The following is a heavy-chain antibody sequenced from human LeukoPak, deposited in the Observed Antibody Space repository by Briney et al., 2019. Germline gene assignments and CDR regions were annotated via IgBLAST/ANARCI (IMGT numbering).Heavy chain of an antibody. J-gene: IGHJ4*02. Sequence: GGSLRLSCAASGFTFSDYYMSWVRQAPGKGLEWVANIKQDGSEKYYVDSVKGRFTTSRDNAEKSLYLQMNSLRAEDTAVYYCVRGSGWLTDYWGQGTLVTVSS. CDR2: IKQDGSEK. V-gene: IGHV3-7*01. CDR3: VRGSGWLTDY. D-gene: IGHD6-19*01. CDR1: GFTFSDYY.